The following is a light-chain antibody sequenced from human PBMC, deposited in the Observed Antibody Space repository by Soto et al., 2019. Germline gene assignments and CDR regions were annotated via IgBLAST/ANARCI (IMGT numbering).Light chain of an antibody. Sequence: QSVLTQPPSASGSPGQSVTISCTGTRNDIGAYEFVSWYQHHPGKAPKLIIYEVVQRPSGVPDRFSGSKSGNTASLTVSGLQAADEADYYCKSYAGSNTYVSGTGTKVTV. V-gene: IGLV2-8*01. CDR1: RNDIGAYEF. J-gene: IGLJ1*01. CDR3: KSYAGSNTYV. CDR2: EVV.